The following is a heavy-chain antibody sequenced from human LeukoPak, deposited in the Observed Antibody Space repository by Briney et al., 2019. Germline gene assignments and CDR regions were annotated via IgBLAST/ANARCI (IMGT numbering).Heavy chain of an antibody. CDR3: ARDVVGAIGYYFDY. D-gene: IGHD1-26*01. Sequence: PGGSLRLSCAASGFTFSGYSMNWVRQAPGKGLEWVSSISSSSSYIYYADSVKGRFTISRDNAKNSLYLQMNSLRAEDTAVYYCARDVVGAIGYYFDYWGQGTLVTVSS. CDR2: ISSSSSYI. CDR1: GFTFSGYS. J-gene: IGHJ4*02. V-gene: IGHV3-21*01.